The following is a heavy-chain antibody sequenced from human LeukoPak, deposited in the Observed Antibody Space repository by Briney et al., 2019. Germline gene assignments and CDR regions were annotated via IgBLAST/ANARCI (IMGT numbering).Heavy chain of an antibody. CDR1: AFTFSSYA. V-gene: IGHV3-23*01. D-gene: IGHD6-25*01. Sequence: PGGSLRLACAASAFTFSSYAMRWVRQAPGKGLEWVSAVRGSGGSTYYADCVKGQFTISRDNAKNSLYLQMNRLRAEDTAAYYCAVIEQPLTHDVAETIVDAFDIWGQGTMVTVSS. CDR2: VRGSGGST. J-gene: IGHJ3*02. CDR3: AVIEQPLTHDVAETIVDAFDI.